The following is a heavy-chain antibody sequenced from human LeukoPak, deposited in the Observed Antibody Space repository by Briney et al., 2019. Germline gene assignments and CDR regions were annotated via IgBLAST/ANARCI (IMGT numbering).Heavy chain of an antibody. CDR2: ISSSSSNM. CDR1: GFTFSSYS. V-gene: IGHV3-48*01. Sequence: GGSLRLSCAASGFTFSSYSMNWVRQAPGKGLEWVSYISSSSSNMYYADSVKGQFTISRDNSKNMVYLQMNSLRAEDTAIYYCAKESGYDSTYQFDYWGQGTLVTVSS. CDR3: AKESGYDSTYQFDY. D-gene: IGHD5-12*01. J-gene: IGHJ4*02.